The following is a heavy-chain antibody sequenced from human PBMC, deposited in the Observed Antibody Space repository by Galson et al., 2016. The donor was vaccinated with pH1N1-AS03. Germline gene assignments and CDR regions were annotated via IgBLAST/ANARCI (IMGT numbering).Heavy chain of an antibody. Sequence: SLRLSCAASGLTVSNNYMSWVRQPPGKGLEWVSTIYNAGSTYYADSVKGRFTISRDNSKNTLYLQMNSLHQGPIGLPPGTLLQEHLWG. CDR3: TLLQEHL. J-gene: IGHJ6*01. CDR2: IYNAGST. CDR1: GLTVSNNY. V-gene: IGHV3-53*01.